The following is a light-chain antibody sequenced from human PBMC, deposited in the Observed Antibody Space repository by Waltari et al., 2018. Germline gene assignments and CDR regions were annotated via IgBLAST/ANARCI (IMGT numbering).Light chain of an antibody. CDR3: QQYYDTPLT. CDR2: VAS. CDR1: QAIITS. Sequence: DIQMTQSPSSLSASVGDTVTITCRARQAIITSLDWYQQKPGQAPDLLLSVASRLERGVPSRFSGSGSGTDYSLTISSLQPEDFATYYCQQYYDTPLTFGGGTKVEI. V-gene: IGKV1-NL1*01. J-gene: IGKJ4*01.